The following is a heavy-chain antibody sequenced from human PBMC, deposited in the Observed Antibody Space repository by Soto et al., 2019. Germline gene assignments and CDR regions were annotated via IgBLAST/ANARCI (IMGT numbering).Heavy chain of an antibody. CDR3: ARMDGDYNYYGLDV. CDR2: FFSDAER. D-gene: IGHD4-17*01. Sequence: QVTLKESGPVLVKPTETLTLTCSVSGFSLTNGRMGVSWIRQPPGKALEWLAHFFSDAERSYSTSMQSRLNVYKDSSGSQVVLTMTNMAPADTATYFCARMDGDYNYYGLDVWGNGIAVTVSS. V-gene: IGHV2-26*01. CDR1: GFSLTNGRMG. J-gene: IGHJ6*04.